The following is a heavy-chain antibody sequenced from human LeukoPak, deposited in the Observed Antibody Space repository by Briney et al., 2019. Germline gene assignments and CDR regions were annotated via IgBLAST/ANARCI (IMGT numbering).Heavy chain of an antibody. CDR3: ARERPTVTTSDAFDI. V-gene: IGHV4-39*07. D-gene: IGHD4-17*01. J-gene: IGHJ3*02. CDR1: GGSINSISYY. Sequence: SETLSLTCTVSGGSINSISYYWGWIRQPPGKGLEWIGSIFYSGSTYYNPSLKSRVTVSVDTSKTQFSLRLSSVTAADTAVYYCARERPTVTTSDAFDIWGQGTMVTVSS. CDR2: IFYSGST.